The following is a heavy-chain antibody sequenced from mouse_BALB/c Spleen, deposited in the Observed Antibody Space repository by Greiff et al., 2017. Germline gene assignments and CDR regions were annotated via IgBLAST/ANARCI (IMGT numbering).Heavy chain of an antibody. CDR3: ARSDYGSWFAY. J-gene: IGHJ3*01. D-gene: IGHD1-1*02. CDR2: IYPGDGDT. CDR1: GYTFTSYW. Sequence: VQLQESGAELARPGASVKLSCKASGYTFTSYWMQWVKQRPGQGLEWIGAIYPGDGDTRYTQKFKGKATLTADKSSSTAYMQLSSLASEDSAVYYCARSDYGSWFAYWGQGTLVTVSA. V-gene: IGHV1-87*01.